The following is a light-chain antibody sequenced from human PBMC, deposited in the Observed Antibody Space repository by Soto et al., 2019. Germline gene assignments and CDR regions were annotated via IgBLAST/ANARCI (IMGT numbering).Light chain of an antibody. CDR2: NHD. CDR3: AAWDDRLEGAV. Sequence: QSVLTQPPSASGTPGQSVTISCSGDMSNIGSNPVNWYQHLPGAAPKLLMSNHDQRPSGVPDRFSGSKSGTSAYLVITDLQSEDEADYYCAAWDDRLEGAVFGGGTKLTVL. CDR1: MSNIGSNP. V-gene: IGLV1-44*01. J-gene: IGLJ2*01.